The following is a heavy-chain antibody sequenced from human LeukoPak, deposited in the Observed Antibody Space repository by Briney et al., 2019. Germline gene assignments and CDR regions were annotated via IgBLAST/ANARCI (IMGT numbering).Heavy chain of an antibody. CDR3: SRVLGGFGELSYFYYYIDV. V-gene: IGHV1-69*13. J-gene: IGHJ6*03. D-gene: IGHD3-10*01. CDR1: GGTFTNYT. Sequence: VSSVIVSCKASGGTFTNYTINWVRQAPGQGLEWIGAIIPIFGTGNYAQKFQGRVTITADESTNTAYIELSSLRCEDTAVYFCSRVLGGFGELSYFYYYIDVWGKGTTVTISS. CDR2: IIPIFGTG.